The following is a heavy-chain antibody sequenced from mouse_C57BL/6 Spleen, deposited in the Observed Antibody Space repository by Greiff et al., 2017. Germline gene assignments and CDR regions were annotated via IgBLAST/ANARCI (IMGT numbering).Heavy chain of an antibody. V-gene: IGHV14-4*01. D-gene: IGHD1-1*01. J-gene: IGHJ2*01. CDR2: IDPENGDT. CDR1: GFNIKDDY. Sequence: VQLQQSGAELVRPGASVKLSCTASGFNIKDDYMHWVKQRPEQGLEWIGWIDPENGDTEYASKFQGKATITADTSSNTAYLQLSSLTAEDTAVYYCTQRDYGSSYYFDYWGQGTTLTVSS. CDR3: TQRDYGSSYYFDY.